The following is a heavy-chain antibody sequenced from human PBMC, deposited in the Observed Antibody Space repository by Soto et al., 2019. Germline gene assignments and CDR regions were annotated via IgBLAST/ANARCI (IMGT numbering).Heavy chain of an antibody. D-gene: IGHD3-22*01. CDR2: IYYSGST. V-gene: IGHV4-39*01. CDR1: SAPVSSSTYT. J-gene: IGHJ4*02. Sequence: SETLSLTCTVSSAPVSSSTYTWAWIAKPQGKGLEWIGSIYYSGSTYYNPSLNSRVTVSVDTSKNQFSLKVASVTAADTAVYYCARRLYYDSSGFEGGGMDVWGQGTLVTVSS. CDR3: ARRLYYDSSGFEGGGMDV.